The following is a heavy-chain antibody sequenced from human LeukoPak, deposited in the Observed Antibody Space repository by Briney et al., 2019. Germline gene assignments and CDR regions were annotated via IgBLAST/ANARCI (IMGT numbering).Heavy chain of an antibody. CDR2: INHSGST. CDR3: ARDGVGYYGSGSYFDY. J-gene: IGHJ4*02. D-gene: IGHD3-10*01. Sequence: SETLSLTCAVYGGSFSGYYWSWLRQPPGKGLEWLGEINHSGSTNYNPSLKSRVTISVDTSKNQFSLKLSSVTAADTAVYYCARDGVGYYGSGSYFDYWGQGTLVTVSS. CDR1: GGSFSGYY. V-gene: IGHV4-34*01.